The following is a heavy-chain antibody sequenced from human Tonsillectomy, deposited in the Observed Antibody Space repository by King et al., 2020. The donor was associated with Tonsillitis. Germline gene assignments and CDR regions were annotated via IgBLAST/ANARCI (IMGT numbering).Heavy chain of an antibody. CDR3: VRHELGMTWFDP. D-gene: IGHD7-27*01. CDR2: IYYSGTT. J-gene: IGHJ5*02. Sequence: QLQESGPGLVKSSETLSLICTVSGGSISSSSFYWGWIRQPPGKGLEWIGSIYYSGTTFYNPSLKSRITISVDTSKNQFSLKLCSVTAADTAVYYCVRHELGMTWFDPWGQGTLVTVSS. V-gene: IGHV4-39*01. CDR1: GGSISSSSFY.